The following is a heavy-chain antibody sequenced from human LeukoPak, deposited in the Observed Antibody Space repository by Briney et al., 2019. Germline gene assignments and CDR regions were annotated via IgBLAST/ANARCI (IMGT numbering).Heavy chain of an antibody. CDR2: ISSSSSTI. V-gene: IGHV3-48*03. J-gene: IGHJ6*02. Sequence: GGSLRLSCAASGFTFSSYEMNWVRQAPGKGLEWVSYISSSSSTIYYADSVKGRLTLSRDNNKNSLYLQMNSLRAEDTAVCYCARDSRFTMVRGGDGMDVWGQGTTVTVSS. CDR1: GFTFSSYE. CDR3: ARDSRFTMVRGGDGMDV. D-gene: IGHD3-10*01.